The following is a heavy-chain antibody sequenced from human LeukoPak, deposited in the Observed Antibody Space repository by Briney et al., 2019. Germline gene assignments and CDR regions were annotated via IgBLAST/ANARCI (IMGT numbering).Heavy chain of an antibody. Sequence: ASVKVSFKASGYTFTSYYMHWVRQAPGQGREWMGIINPSGGSTSYAQKFQGRVTMTRDTSTSTVYMELSSLRSEDTAVYYCARDRVGAPTGHNDAFDIWGQGTMVTVSS. J-gene: IGHJ3*02. CDR1: GYTFTSYY. CDR3: ARDRVGAPTGHNDAFDI. D-gene: IGHD1-26*01. CDR2: INPSGGST. V-gene: IGHV1-46*01.